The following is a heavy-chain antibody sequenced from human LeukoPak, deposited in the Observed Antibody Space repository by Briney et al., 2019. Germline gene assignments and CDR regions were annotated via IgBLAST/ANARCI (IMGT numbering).Heavy chain of an antibody. D-gene: IGHD3-3*01. Sequence: ASVKVSCKASGYTFTSYGISWVRQAPGQGLEWMGWISAYNGNTNYAPKLQGRVTMTTDTSTSTAYMELRSLRSDDTAVYYCARARLTYYPTYYDFWSGYYGVFDYWGQGTLVTVSS. J-gene: IGHJ4*02. V-gene: IGHV1-18*01. CDR1: GYTFTSYG. CDR2: ISAYNGNT. CDR3: ARARLTYYPTYYDFWSGYYGVFDY.